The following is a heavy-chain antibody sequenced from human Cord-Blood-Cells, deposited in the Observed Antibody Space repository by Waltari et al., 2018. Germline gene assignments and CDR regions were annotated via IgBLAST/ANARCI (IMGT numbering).Heavy chain of an antibody. Sequence: QLQLQESGPGLVKPSETLSLTCTVSGGSISSSSYYWGWIRQPPAKGLEWIGSIYYSGSTYYNPSLKSRVTISVDTSKNQFSLKLSSVTAADTAVYYCARQPSSGWYYYYYGMDVWGQGTTVTVSS. CDR3: ARQPSSGWYYYYYGMDV. J-gene: IGHJ6*02. CDR1: GGSISSSSYY. V-gene: IGHV4-39*01. CDR2: IYYSGST. D-gene: IGHD6-19*01.